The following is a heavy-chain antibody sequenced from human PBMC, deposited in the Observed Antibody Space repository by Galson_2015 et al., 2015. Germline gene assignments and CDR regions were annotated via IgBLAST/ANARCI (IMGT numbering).Heavy chain of an antibody. CDR1: GFTFSDYY. CDR3: ARVSGYSSPVDY. D-gene: IGHD6-19*01. Sequence: SLRLSCAASGFTFSDYYMSWIRQAPGKGLEWVSYISSSSSYTNYADSVKGRFTISRDNAKNSLYLRMNSLRAEDTAVYYCARVSGYSSPVDYWGQGTLVTVSS. CDR2: ISSSSSYT. J-gene: IGHJ4*02. V-gene: IGHV3-11*05.